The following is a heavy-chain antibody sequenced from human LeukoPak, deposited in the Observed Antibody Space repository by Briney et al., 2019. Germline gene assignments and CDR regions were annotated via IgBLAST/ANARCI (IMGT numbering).Heavy chain of an antibody. CDR1: GYSFTSYW. V-gene: IGHV5-51*01. CDR2: IYSGDSHI. D-gene: IGHD2-21*02. CDR3: TRLPALARDLFYYGMDL. Sequence: WESLKISFKGSGYSFTSYWIGWVRQIPGKGLGWMAMIYSGDSHIRYSPSFQSQVTISADKSINTAHLQCSSLKASDTAIYYCTRLPALARDLFYYGMDLWGQGTEVTVSS. J-gene: IGHJ6*02.